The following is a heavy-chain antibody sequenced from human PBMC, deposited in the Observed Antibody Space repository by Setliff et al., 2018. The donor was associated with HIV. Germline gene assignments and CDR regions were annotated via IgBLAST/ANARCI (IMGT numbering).Heavy chain of an antibody. Sequence: SETLSLTCTVSGDSISSVSYSWGWIRQPPGKGLEWIGYMYSGGNTYYKPSLKSRVTMSVDSSKNQFSLKVNSVTAADTAVYYCARQNSGYAPGPFDYWGQGILVTVS. CDR3: ARQNSGYAPGPFDY. CDR2: MYSGGNT. V-gene: IGHV4-39*01. J-gene: IGHJ4*02. CDR1: GDSISSVSYS. D-gene: IGHD5-12*01.